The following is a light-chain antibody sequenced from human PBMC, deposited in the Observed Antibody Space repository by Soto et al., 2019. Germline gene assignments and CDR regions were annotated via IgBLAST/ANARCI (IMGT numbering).Light chain of an antibody. CDR3: QQYGSSSPWT. Sequence: DIQMTQSPSTLSASVGDRVTITCRASQSISSWLAWYQQKRGRAPKLLIYKASSLETGVPTRFSGRGSGTEFTLIISSLQPDDFGSYYCQQYGSSSPWTFGQGPKVEIK. CDR2: KAS. J-gene: IGKJ1*01. CDR1: QSISSW. V-gene: IGKV1-5*03.